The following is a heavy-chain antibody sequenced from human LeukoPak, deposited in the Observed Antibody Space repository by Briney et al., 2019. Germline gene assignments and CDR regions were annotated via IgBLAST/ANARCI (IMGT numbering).Heavy chain of an antibody. CDR3: ATDRATQYFDY. V-gene: IGHV3-33*01. J-gene: IGHJ4*02. CDR2: IWYDGSNK. CDR1: GITFRSYG. Sequence: GRSLRLFCAASGITFRSYGMHWVRQAPGKGLEWVAFIWYDGSNKYYADSVKGRFTISRDNSRNTLFLQMNSLRAEDTAVYYCATDRATQYFDYWGQGTLVSVSS. D-gene: IGHD2-15*01.